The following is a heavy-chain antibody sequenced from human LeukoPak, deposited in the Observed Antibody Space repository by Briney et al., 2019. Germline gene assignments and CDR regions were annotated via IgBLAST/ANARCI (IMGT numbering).Heavy chain of an antibody. CDR3: ASGSGYYYMDV. CDR2: MFYSGTT. V-gene: IGHV4-39*07. J-gene: IGHJ6*03. CDR1: GGSISSTSYS. Sequence: SETLSLTCTVSGGSISSTSYSWAWVRQPPGKGLEWIGSMFYSGTTDYDPPLKSRVTISVDTSKNQFSLTLSSVTAADTAVYYCASGSGYYYMDVWGKGTTVTISS.